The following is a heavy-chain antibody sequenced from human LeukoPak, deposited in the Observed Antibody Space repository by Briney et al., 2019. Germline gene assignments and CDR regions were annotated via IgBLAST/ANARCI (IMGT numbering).Heavy chain of an antibody. Sequence: TSETLSLTCTVSGGSTSDYYWSWIRQPPGKGLEWIGSIYYSGSTYYNPSLKSRVTISVDTSKNQISLKMSSVTAADTAVYYCARDRLLWFGELDYWGQGTLVIVSS. D-gene: IGHD3-10*01. J-gene: IGHJ4*02. CDR3: ARDRLLWFGELDY. V-gene: IGHV4-59*12. CDR1: GGSTSDYY. CDR2: IYYSGST.